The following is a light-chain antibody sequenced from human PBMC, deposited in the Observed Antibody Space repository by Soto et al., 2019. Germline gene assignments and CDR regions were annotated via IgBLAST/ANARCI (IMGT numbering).Light chain of an antibody. CDR2: GNS. CDR1: SSNIGAGYD. CDR3: QSYDSSLSGSLV. V-gene: IGLV1-40*01. Sequence: QSVLTQPPSVSGAPWQRVTISCTGSSSNIGAGYDVHWYQQLPGTAPKLLIYGNSNRPSGVPDRFSGSKSGTSASLAITGLQAEDEADYYCQSYDSSLSGSLVFGGGTKLTVL. J-gene: IGLJ2*01.